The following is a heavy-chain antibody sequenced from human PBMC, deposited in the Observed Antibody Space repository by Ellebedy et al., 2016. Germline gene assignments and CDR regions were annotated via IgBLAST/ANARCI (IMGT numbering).Heavy chain of an antibody. Sequence: GESLKISCAASGFTVSSNYMSWVRQAPGKGLEWVSVIYSGGSTYYADSVKGRFTISRDNSKNTLYLQMNSLRAEDTAVYYCARDYDIDYWGQGTLVTVSS. D-gene: IGHD3-9*01. V-gene: IGHV3-66*01. CDR2: IYSGGST. CDR1: GFTVSSNY. J-gene: IGHJ4*02. CDR3: ARDYDIDY.